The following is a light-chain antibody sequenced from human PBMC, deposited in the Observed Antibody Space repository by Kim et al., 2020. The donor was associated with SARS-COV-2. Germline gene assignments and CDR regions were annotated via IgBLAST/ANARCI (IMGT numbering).Light chain of an antibody. CDR2: DVT. CDR3: CSYAGSYTHWV. V-gene: IGLV2-11*03. J-gene: IGLJ3*02. Sequence: QSVTISCTGTSSDVGTYNYVSWYQQHPGKAPKLMIYDVTKRPSGVPDRFSGSKSGNTASLTISGLQAEDEADYYCCSYAGSYTHWVFGGGTQLTVL. CDR1: SSDVGTYNY.